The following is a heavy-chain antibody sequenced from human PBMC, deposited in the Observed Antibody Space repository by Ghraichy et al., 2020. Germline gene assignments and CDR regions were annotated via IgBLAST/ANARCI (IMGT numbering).Heavy chain of an antibody. Sequence: GSLRLSCAASGFTFSSYEMNWVRQAPGKGLEWVSYISSSGSTIYYADSVKGRFTISRDNAKNSLYLQMNSLRAEDTAVYYCARDDHYYDSSGYRGFDYWGQGTLVTVSS. CDR1: GFTFSSYE. CDR3: ARDDHYYDSSGYRGFDY. J-gene: IGHJ4*02. CDR2: ISSSGSTI. V-gene: IGHV3-48*03. D-gene: IGHD3-22*01.